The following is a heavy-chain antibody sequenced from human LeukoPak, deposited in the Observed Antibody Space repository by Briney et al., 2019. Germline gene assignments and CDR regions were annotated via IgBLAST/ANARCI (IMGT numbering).Heavy chain of an antibody. J-gene: IGHJ4*02. V-gene: IGHV3-66*01. CDR2: IYSGGST. D-gene: IGHD2/OR15-2a*01. Sequence: GGSLRLSCAASGFTVSSNYMSWVRQAPGKGLEWVSVIYSGGSTYYADSVKGRFTISRDNSKNTLYLQMNSLRAEDTAVYYCARGVNGCGPPSVLHYWGQGTLVTVSS. CDR3: ARGVNGCGPPSVLHY. CDR1: GFTVSSNY.